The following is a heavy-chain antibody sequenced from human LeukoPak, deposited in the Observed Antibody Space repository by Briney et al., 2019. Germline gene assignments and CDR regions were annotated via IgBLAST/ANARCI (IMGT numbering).Heavy chain of an antibody. V-gene: IGHV1-69*05. CDR1: GGTFSSYA. J-gene: IGHJ4*02. Sequence: VASVKVSCKASGGTFSSYAISWVRQAPGQGLEWMGGIIPIFVTANYAQKFQGRVTITTDESTSTAYMELSSLRSEDTAVYYCARGMVRGVPGPYFDYWGQGTLVTVSS. CDR3: ARGMVRGVPGPYFDY. D-gene: IGHD3-10*01. CDR2: IIPIFVTA.